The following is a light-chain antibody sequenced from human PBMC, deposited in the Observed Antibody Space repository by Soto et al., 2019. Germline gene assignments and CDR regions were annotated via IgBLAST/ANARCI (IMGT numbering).Light chain of an antibody. CDR3: HQRSNWPT. J-gene: IGKJ5*01. CDR1: QSVSSY. V-gene: IGKV3-11*01. CDR2: DAS. Sequence: EIVLTQSPATLSLSPGERATLSCRASQSVSSYLAWYQQKPGQAPRLLIYDASNRATGIPARFSGSGSGTDFTLTISSLEPEDSAVYYCHQRSNWPTFGQGTRLEIK.